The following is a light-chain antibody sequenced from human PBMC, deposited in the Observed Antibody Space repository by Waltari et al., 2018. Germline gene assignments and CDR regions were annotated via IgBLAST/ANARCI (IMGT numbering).Light chain of an antibody. CDR2: DAT. V-gene: IGKV3-11*01. J-gene: IGKJ2*01. CDR1: QCVTGY. Sequence: IVLTQSPPTLSLSPGERATLSCRASQCVTGYLAWYQQRPGQAPRLLVYDATHRATGVPAKFSGGGSGTDFSLTISSLEPEDFVVYYCQHSNSCPYTFGQGTKLQS. CDR3: QHSNSCPYT.